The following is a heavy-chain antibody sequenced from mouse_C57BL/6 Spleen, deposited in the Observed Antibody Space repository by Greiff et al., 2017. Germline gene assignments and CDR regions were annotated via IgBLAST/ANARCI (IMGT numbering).Heavy chain of an antibody. J-gene: IGHJ4*01. Sequence: QVQLQQSGPGLVQPSQSLSITCTVSGFSLTSYGVHWVRQSPGKGLEWLGVIWSGGSTDYNAAFISRLSISKDNSKSQVFFKMNSLQADDTAIYYCARNRDYGPMGYWGQGTSVTVSS. D-gene: IGHD1-2*01. CDR1: GFSLTSYG. CDR3: ARNRDYGPMGY. CDR2: IWSGGST. V-gene: IGHV2-2*01.